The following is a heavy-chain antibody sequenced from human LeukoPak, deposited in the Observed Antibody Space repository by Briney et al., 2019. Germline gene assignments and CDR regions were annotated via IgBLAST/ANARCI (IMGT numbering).Heavy chain of an antibody. J-gene: IGHJ4*02. CDR3: ARGFYSNFLLEY. D-gene: IGHD4-11*01. CDR1: GYTFTGYY. V-gene: IGHV1-2*02. Sequence: ASVKVSCKASGYTFTGYYMHWVRQAPGQGLEWMGWINPNSGGTNSAQKFQGRVTMTRDTSISTAHMELNRLRSDDTAVYYCARGFYSNFLLEYWGQGTLVTVSS. CDR2: INPNSGGT.